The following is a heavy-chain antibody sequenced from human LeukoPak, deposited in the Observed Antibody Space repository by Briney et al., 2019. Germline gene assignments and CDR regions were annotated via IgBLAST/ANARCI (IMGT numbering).Heavy chain of an antibody. J-gene: IGHJ4*02. CDR2: IYLSGNT. Sequence: SETLSLTCTVSGGSMRSSSYYWGWIRQPPGKGLEWIVSIYLSGNTNYNPSLKSRLTISVDTSKNQISPKLTSVTAADTAVYYCARRPYNWNSREDLDYWGQGTLVTVSS. V-gene: IGHV4-39*01. CDR3: ARRPYNWNSREDLDY. CDR1: GGSMRSSSYY. D-gene: IGHD1-7*01.